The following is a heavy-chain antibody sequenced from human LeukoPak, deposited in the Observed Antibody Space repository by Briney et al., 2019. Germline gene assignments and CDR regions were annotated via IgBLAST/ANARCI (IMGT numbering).Heavy chain of an antibody. CDR3: ARVRGGSRLYYMDV. J-gene: IGHJ6*03. V-gene: IGHV4-38-2*02. CDR1: GYSISSGYY. Sequence: SETLSLTCTVSGYSISSGYYWGWIRQPPGKGLEWIGSIYHSGSTYYNPSLKSRVTISVDTSENQFSLKLSSVTAADTAVYYCARVRGGSRLYYMDVWGKGTTVTIPS. CDR2: IYHSGST. D-gene: IGHD3-10*01.